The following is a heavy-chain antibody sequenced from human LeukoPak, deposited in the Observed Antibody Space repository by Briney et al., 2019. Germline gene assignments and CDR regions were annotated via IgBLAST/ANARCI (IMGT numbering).Heavy chain of an antibody. CDR2: IKPEGSEK. CDR3: AKTARYYVYYMDV. Sequence: VGALRLSRAASGFTFSSYLMSRVRPAPGKGLEWVANIKPEGSEKYIVDSVKGRFTISRDKSKNTQYLQMNSLRDKDTAVYYCAKTARYYVYYMDVWGKETTVTISS. CDR1: GFTFSSYL. V-gene: IGHV3-7*01. J-gene: IGHJ6*03. D-gene: IGHD3-22*01.